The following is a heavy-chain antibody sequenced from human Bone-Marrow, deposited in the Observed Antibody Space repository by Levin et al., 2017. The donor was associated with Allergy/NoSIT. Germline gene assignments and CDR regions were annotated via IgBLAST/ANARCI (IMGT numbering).Heavy chain of an antibody. CDR1: GFTFGDYA. CDR3: TREYYDFWSGSGMDV. Sequence: GESLKISCTASGFTFGDYAMSWVRQAPGKGLEWVGFIRSEAYGGTTEYAASVKGRFTISRDDSKSIAYLQMNSLKTEDTAVYYCTREYYDFWSGSGMDVWGKGTTVTVSS. CDR2: IRSEAYGGTT. V-gene: IGHV3-49*04. J-gene: IGHJ6*04. D-gene: IGHD3-3*01.